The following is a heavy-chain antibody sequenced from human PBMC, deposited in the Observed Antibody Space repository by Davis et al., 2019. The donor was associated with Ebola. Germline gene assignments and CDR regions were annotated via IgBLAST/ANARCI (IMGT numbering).Heavy chain of an antibody. CDR1: GYTFTSYG. V-gene: IGHV1-18*01. CDR3: ARDEILYSSRVSGPLDY. J-gene: IGHJ4*02. CDR2: ISAYNGNT. D-gene: IGHD2-15*01. Sequence: ASVKVSCKASGYTFTSYGISWVRQAPGQGLEWMGWISAYNGNTNYAQKLQGRVTMTTDTSTSTAYMELRSLRSDDTAVYYCARDEILYSSRVSGPLDYWGQGTLVTVSS.